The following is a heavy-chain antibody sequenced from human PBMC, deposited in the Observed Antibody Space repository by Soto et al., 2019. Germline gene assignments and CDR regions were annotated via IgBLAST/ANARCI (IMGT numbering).Heavy chain of an antibody. V-gene: IGHV3-30-3*01. CDR1: GFTFSSYA. Sequence: PGGSLRLSCAASGFTFSSYAMHWVRQAPGKGLEWVAVISYDGSNKYYADSVKGRFTISRDNSKNTLYLQMNSLRAEDTAVYYCARDSGSYSYYYYYGMDVWGQGTTVTVSS. J-gene: IGHJ6*02. D-gene: IGHD1-26*01. CDR2: ISYDGSNK. CDR3: ARDSGSYSYYYYYGMDV.